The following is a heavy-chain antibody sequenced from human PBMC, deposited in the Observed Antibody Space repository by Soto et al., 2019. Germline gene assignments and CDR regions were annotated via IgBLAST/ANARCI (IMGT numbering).Heavy chain of an antibody. CDR3: QRRRASDYGGNHHPYYFDR. D-gene: IGHD4-17*01. J-gene: IGHJ4*02. CDR2: INHSGST. V-gene: IGHV4-34*01. CDR1: GGSFSGYY. Sequence: PSETLSLTCAVYGGSFSGYYWSWIRQPPGKGLEWIGEINHSGSTNYNPSLKSRVTISVDTSKNQFSLKLSSVTAADTAVYYCQRRRASDYGGNHHPYYFDRWGQGALVTVSS.